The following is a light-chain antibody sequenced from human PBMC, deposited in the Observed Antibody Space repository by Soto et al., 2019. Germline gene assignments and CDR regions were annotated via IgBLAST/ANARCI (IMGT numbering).Light chain of an antibody. V-gene: IGLV1-40*01. CDR2: GNI. CDR3: HPSDSSLSGVV. CDR1: SSNIGAGYD. Sequence: QSVLTQPPSVSGAPGQRVTISCTGSSSNIGAGYDVHWYLQLPGTAPKLLIYGNINRPSGVPDRFSGSKSGTSASLAITGLQAEDEADYSCHPSDSSLSGVVFGGGPKLPAL. J-gene: IGLJ2*01.